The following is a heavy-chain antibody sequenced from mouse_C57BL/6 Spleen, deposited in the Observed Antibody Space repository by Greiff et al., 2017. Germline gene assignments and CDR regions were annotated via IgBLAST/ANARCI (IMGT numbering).Heavy chain of an antibody. CDR1: GFSLTSYA. CDR3: ARNYYGSSYYFDY. V-gene: IGHV2-9-1*01. CDR2: IWTGGGT. J-gene: IGHJ2*01. Sequence: VKLVESGPGLVAPSQCLSITCTVSGFSLTSYAISWVRQPPGKGLEWLGVIWTGGGTNYNSALNSRLSISKDNSKSQVFLKKNNLQTDDTARYYCARNYYGSSYYFDYWGQGTTLTVSS. D-gene: IGHD1-1*01.